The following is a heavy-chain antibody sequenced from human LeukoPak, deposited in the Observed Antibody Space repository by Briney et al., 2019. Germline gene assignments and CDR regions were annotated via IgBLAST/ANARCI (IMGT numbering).Heavy chain of an antibody. J-gene: IGHJ3*02. CDR2: INTAGSST. V-gene: IGHV3-74*01. CDR3: TREGTNDAFDI. D-gene: IGHD3-10*01. Sequence: GGSLRLSCAASGFTFRLYGMHWVRQAPGKGLVWVSRINTAGSSTDYADSVKGRFTISRDNAKNTLYLQMNSLRAEDTAVYYCTREGTNDAFDIWGQGTVVIVSS. CDR1: GFTFRLYG.